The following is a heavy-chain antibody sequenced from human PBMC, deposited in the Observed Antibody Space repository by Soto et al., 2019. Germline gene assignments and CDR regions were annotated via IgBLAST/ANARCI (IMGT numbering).Heavy chain of an antibody. Sequence: SETLSLTCAVSGGSINNDYWSWLRQAPGKGLEWILFIHYTGTTRYDPSLKSRVTISLEMYKNQFSLNMRSVTAADTAVYYCAQGPGWYTXWGQGTLVPVSX. CDR3: AQGPGWYTX. J-gene: IGHJ4*02. CDR1: GGSINNDY. V-gene: IGHV4-59*01. D-gene: IGHD2-15*01. CDR2: IHYTGTT.